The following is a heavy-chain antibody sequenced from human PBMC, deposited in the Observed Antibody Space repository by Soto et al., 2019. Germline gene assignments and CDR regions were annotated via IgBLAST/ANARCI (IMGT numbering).Heavy chain of an antibody. Sequence: QVQLQESGPGLVKPSETLSLTCTVSGASISNYYWSWIRQPPGKGLEWIGYVYNSGSTNYNPSLKSRVTISVDTSKNQFSLRLSSVTAADTAVYYCARDRNWKGYYGMDVWGQGTTVTVSS. CDR1: GASISNYY. J-gene: IGHJ6*02. D-gene: IGHD1-1*01. CDR2: VYNSGST. CDR3: ARDRNWKGYYGMDV. V-gene: IGHV4-59*01.